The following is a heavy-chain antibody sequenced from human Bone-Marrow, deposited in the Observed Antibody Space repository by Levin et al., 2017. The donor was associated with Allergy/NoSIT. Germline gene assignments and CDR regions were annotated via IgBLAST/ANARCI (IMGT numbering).Heavy chain of an antibody. J-gene: IGHJ6*02. Sequence: ASVKVSCKASGYTFTGYYMHWVRQAPGQGLEWMGRINPNSGGTNYAQKFQGRVTMTRDTSISTAYMELSRLRSDDTAVYYCATPLGLFTVTGRGVVISAGYYYYGMDVWGQGTTVTVSS. CDR3: ATPLGLFTVTGRGVVISAGYYYYGMDV. D-gene: IGHD3-3*01. CDR2: INPNSGGT. V-gene: IGHV1-2*06. CDR1: GYTFTGYY.